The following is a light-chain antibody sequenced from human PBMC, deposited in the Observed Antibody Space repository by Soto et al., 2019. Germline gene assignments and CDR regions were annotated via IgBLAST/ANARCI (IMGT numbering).Light chain of an antibody. CDR2: RAS. V-gene: IGKV2-30*01. CDR1: QSIVFSDGNAY. Sequence: DVVMTQSPLSLPVTLGQPASISCRSSQSIVFSDGNAYLNWFHQRPGQPPRRLIYRASNRDSGVPDRFSGSGSGTDFTLEISRVEAEDVGVYYCMQGTHWAPTFGRATKVDIK. J-gene: IGKJ1*01. CDR3: MQGTHWAPT.